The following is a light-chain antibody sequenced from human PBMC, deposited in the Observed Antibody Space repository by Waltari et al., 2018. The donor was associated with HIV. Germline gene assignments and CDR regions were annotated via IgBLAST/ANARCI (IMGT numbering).Light chain of an antibody. CDR3: VSYAGVRDRWV. J-gene: IGLJ3*02. Sequence: SALTQPPSASGSPGQSVTISCTGTSSDVGGYNHVSWYQQHPGKAPKRLVYEVTKLPPGVPNRFSGSKSGNPASLTVSGLQAEDEADYYCVSYAGVRDRWVFGGGTKLTVL. V-gene: IGLV2-8*01. CDR1: SSDVGGYNH. CDR2: EVT.